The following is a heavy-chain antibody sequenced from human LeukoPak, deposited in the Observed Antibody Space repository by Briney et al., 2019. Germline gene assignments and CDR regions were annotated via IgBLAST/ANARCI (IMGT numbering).Heavy chain of an antibody. V-gene: IGHV4-61*01. CDR1: GGSVSSGNYY. J-gene: IGHJ4*02. D-gene: IGHD6-19*01. Sequence: SETLSLTCTVSGGSVSSGNYYWSWIRQPPGNGLEWIGYIFYTGSTIYNPSLKSRVTISIDTSKNQFSLRLSSVTAADTAVYYCARGLSSGWVDYWGQGTLVTVSS. CDR2: IFYTGST. CDR3: ARGLSSGWVDY.